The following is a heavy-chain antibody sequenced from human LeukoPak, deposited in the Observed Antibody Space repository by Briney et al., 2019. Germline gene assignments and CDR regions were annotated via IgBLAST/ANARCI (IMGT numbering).Heavy chain of an antibody. J-gene: IGHJ5*02. CDR3: ATVQLRYFDWSRRFDP. Sequence: GASVTVSCKVSGYTLTELSMHWVRQAPGKGLEWMGGFDPEDGETIYAQKFQGRVTMTEDTSTDTAYMELSSLRSEDTAVYYCATVQLRYFDWSRRFDPWGQGTLVTVSS. D-gene: IGHD3-9*01. V-gene: IGHV1-24*01. CDR2: FDPEDGET. CDR1: GYTLTELS.